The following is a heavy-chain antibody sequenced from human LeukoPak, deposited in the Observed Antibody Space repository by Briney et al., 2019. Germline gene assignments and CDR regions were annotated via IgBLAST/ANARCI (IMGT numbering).Heavy chain of an antibody. V-gene: IGHV1-69*04. CDR3: ARCPMYSSGWYSDY. CDR2: IIPILGIA. CDR1: GGTFSSYA. Sequence: SVKISCKASGGTFSSYAISWVRQAPGQGLEWMGRIIPILGIANYAQKFQGRVTITADKSTSTAYMELSSLRSEDTAVYYCARCPMYSSGWYSDYWGQGTLVTVSS. D-gene: IGHD6-19*01. J-gene: IGHJ4*02.